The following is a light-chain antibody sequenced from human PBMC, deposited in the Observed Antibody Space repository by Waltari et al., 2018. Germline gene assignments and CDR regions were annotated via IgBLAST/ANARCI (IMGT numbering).Light chain of an antibody. CDR3: QTSDRSGSYPI. CDR2: KNT. J-gene: IGLJ2*01. V-gene: IGLV3-25*03. Sequence: SSELTQPPSVSVSPGQTARITCVGDALANRFTSWYQQKPGQAPKLMIYKNTHRLSGIPARFSVSGSGTGVTLIVAGVQEEDEADYYCQTSDRSGSYPIFGGGTK. CDR1: ALANRF.